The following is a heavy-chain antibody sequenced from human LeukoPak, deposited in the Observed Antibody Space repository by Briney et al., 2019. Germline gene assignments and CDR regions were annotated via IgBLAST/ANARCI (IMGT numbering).Heavy chain of an antibody. J-gene: IGHJ4*02. D-gene: IGHD4-17*01. CDR1: GFTFSSYS. CDR3: ARDEEDYGDYGGDY. CDR2: ISSSSSYI. V-gene: IGHV3-21*01. Sequence: GGSLRLSCAASGFTFSSYSMNWVRQAPGKGLEWVSSISSSSSYIYYADSVKGRFTISRDNAKNSLYLQMNSLRAEDTAVYYCARDEEDYGDYGGDYWGQGTLVTVSS.